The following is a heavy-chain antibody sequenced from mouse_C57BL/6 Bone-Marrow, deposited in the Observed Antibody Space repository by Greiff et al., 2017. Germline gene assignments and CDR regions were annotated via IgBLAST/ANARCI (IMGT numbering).Heavy chain of an antibody. V-gene: IGHV1-75*01. CDR3: ARMGMDYGNPWFAY. CDR1: GYTFTDYY. Sequence: VKLMESGPELVKPGASVKISCKASGYTFTDYYINWVKQRPGQGLEWIGWIFPGSGSTYYNEKFKGKATLTVDKSSSTAYMLLSSLTSEDSAVYFCARMGMDYGNPWFAYWGQGTLVTVSA. D-gene: IGHD2-1*01. CDR2: IFPGSGST. J-gene: IGHJ3*01.